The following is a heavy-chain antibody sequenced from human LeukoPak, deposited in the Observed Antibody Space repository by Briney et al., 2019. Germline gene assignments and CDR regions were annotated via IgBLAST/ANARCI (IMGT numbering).Heavy chain of an antibody. CDR3: ARDRQLIRD. D-gene: IGHD1-1*01. J-gene: IGHJ4*02. CDR1: GDSISSGDYY. CDR2: IYYSGST. Sequence: SSETLSLTCTVSGDSISSGDYYWSWIRQPPGKGLEWIGYIYYSGSTNYNPSLKSRVTISVDTSKNQFSLKLSSVTAADTAVYYCARDRQLIRDWGQGTLVTVSS. V-gene: IGHV4-61*08.